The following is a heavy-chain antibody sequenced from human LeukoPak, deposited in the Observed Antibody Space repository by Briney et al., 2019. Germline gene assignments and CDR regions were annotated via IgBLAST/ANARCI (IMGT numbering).Heavy chain of an antibody. Sequence: GGSLRLSCAASGFTFSRYDLHWVRQGTGKNLEWVSAIGTAGDTYYPDSVKGRFTISRDNAKNSLYLQMNSLRVEDTAVYYCAREWEVLDYWGHGTLVTVSS. CDR1: GFTFSRYD. J-gene: IGHJ4*01. D-gene: IGHD1-26*01. V-gene: IGHV3-13*01. CDR2: IGTAGDT. CDR3: AREWEVLDY.